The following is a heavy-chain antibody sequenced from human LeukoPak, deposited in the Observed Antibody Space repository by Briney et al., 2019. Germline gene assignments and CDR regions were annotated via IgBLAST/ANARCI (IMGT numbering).Heavy chain of an antibody. CDR2: IYPGDSRI. CDR1: GYSFTSYW. CDR3: ACRDLTSTWSFP. J-gene: IGHJ5*02. Sequence: GESLKISCQGFGYSFTSYWTGWVRQMPGKGMEWIGVIYPGDSRIRYNPSFQGQVTISVDKSISTAYLQWVSLRASDSAMYYCACRDLTSTWSFPWGQGTLVTVSS. V-gene: IGHV5-51*02. D-gene: IGHD6-13*01.